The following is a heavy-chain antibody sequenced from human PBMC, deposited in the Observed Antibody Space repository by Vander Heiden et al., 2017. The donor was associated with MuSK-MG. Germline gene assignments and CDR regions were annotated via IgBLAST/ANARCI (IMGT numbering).Heavy chain of an antibody. J-gene: IGHJ5*02. Sequence: QVQLVQSGAEVKKPGASVKVSCKASGYTFTSYGISWVRQAPGQGLEWMGWISAYNGDTNYAQKLQGRVTMTTDTSTSTAYMELRSLRSEDTAVYYCATDPESPYDIVGFDPWGQGTLVTVYS. CDR2: ISAYNGDT. CDR3: ATDPESPYDIVGFDP. CDR1: GYTFTSYG. V-gene: IGHV1-18*01. D-gene: IGHD3-9*01.